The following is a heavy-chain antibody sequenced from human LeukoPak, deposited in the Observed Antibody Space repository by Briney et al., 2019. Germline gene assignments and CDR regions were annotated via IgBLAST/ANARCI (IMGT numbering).Heavy chain of an antibody. CDR2: ISGSGGST. D-gene: IGHD2-2*01. Sequence: GGTLRLSCAASGFTFSSDAMSWVRQAPGKGLEWVSAISGSGGSTYYADSVKGRFTISRDNSKNTLYLQMNSLRAEDTAVYYCGTSWDIVVVPAAKPFDYWGQGTLVTVSS. CDR1: GFTFSSDA. V-gene: IGHV3-23*01. J-gene: IGHJ4*02. CDR3: GTSWDIVVVPAAKPFDY.